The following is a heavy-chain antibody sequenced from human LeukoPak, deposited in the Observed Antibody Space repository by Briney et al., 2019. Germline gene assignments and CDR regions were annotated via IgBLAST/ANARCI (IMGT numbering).Heavy chain of an antibody. CDR2: ISGDSTDI. J-gene: IGHJ5*02. CDR1: GFTFSNYA. V-gene: IGHV3-21*01. Sequence: GGSLRLSCAASGFTFSNYAMNWVRQAPGKGLEWVSSISGDSTDIYYADSVKGRFIISRDNAKNSLYLQMKSLRAEDTAVYYCARGKTSQNIVTRKTYNWFDPWGQGTLVTVSS. CDR3: ARGKTSQNIVTRKTYNWFDP. D-gene: IGHD2/OR15-2a*01.